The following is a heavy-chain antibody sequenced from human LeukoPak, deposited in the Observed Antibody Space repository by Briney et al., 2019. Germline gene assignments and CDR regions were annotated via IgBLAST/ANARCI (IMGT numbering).Heavy chain of an antibody. V-gene: IGHV3-53*01. CDR2: IYSGGST. CDR3: ARDLGERYSGYDPGPIDYYCYGMDV. Sequence: GGSLRLSCAASGFTVSSNYMSWVRQAPGKGLEWVSVIYSGGSTYYADSVKGRFTISRDNSKNTLYLQMNSLRAEDTAVYYCARDLGERYSGYDPGPIDYYCYGMDVWGQGTTVTVSS. CDR1: GFTVSSNY. J-gene: IGHJ6*02. D-gene: IGHD5-12*01.